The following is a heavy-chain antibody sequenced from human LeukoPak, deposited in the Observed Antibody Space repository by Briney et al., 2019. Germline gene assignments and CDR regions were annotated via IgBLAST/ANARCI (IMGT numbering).Heavy chain of an antibody. Sequence: GGPLRLSCAASGVSFSTHWMHWVRQPPGKGLVWVSRIKSDGGSTTYADSVEGRFTISRDNAKNTLYLQMNSLRAEDTAVYYCARDRFYGMDVWGQGTTVTVSS. CDR3: ARDRFYGMDV. CDR2: IKSDGGST. J-gene: IGHJ6*02. CDR1: GVSFSTHW. V-gene: IGHV3-74*03.